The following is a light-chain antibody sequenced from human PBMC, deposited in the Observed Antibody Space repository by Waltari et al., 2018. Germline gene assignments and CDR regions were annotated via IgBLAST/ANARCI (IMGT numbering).Light chain of an antibody. V-gene: IGKV1-39*01. Sequence: DIQMTQSPFSLSASVGDRVTITCRASQSISSYLNWYQQKPGRDPKLLIYAASGLQSGVPSRFSGSGSGTDFTLTISSLQPEDFATYYCQQSYSTRWTFGQGTKVEIK. J-gene: IGKJ1*01. CDR3: QQSYSTRWT. CDR1: QSISSY. CDR2: AAS.